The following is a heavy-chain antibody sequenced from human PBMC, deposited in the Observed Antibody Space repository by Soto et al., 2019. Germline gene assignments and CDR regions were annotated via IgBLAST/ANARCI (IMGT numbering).Heavy chain of an antibody. CDR2: ISGGGDTT. D-gene: IGHD3-10*01. V-gene: IGHV3-23*01. J-gene: IGHJ4*02. CDR1: GFTFNNYA. CDR3: AKGRGGSGSLTPRVDF. Sequence: EVQRLESGGGLVQPGGSLRLSCAASGFTFNNYAMTWVRQAPGKGLEWVSAISGGGDTTSYADSVKGRFTVSRDGSKNTLYLKMRSLRAEDTALYYCAKGRGGSGSLTPRVDFWGQGTLVTVSS.